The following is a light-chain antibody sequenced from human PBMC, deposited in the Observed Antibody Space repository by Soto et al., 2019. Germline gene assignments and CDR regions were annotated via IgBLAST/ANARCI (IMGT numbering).Light chain of an antibody. CDR2: EVS. CDR3: SSYTTINTWL. J-gene: IGLJ3*02. Sequence: QSALTQPASVSGSPGQSITISCTGSNSDVGAFTYVSWYQHHPGKAPKVMIHEVSNRPSWVSTRFSGSKSGNTASLTISGLQGEDEDDDYCSSYTTINTWLCGGGPQLTVL. V-gene: IGLV2-14*01. CDR1: NSDVGAFTY.